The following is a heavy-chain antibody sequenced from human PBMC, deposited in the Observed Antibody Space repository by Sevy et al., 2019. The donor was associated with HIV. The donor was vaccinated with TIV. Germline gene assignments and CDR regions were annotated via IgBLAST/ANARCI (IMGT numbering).Heavy chain of an antibody. V-gene: IGHV1-46*01. D-gene: IGHD6-13*01. CDR1: GYTITSYY. Sequence: ASVKVSCKASGYTITSYYMHWVRQAPGQGLEWMGIINPSGGSTSYAQKFQGRVTMTRDTSTSTVYMELSSLRSEDTAVYYCARDKAMYSSSWLVGGAWFDPWGQGTLVTVSS. CDR2: INPSGGST. CDR3: ARDKAMYSSSWLVGGAWFDP. J-gene: IGHJ5*02.